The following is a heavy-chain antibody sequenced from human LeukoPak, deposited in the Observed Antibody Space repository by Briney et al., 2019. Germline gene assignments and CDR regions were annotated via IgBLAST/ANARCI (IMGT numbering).Heavy chain of an antibody. CDR1: GYTFTSYA. CDR2: INTNTGNP. Sequence: ASVQVSCKASGYTFTSYAMNWVRQAPGQGLEWMGWINTNTGNPTYAQGFTGRFVFSLDTSVSTAYLQISSLKAEDTAVYYCASSTYYDFWSGYPVYYYYMDVWGKGTTVTVSS. V-gene: IGHV7-4-1*02. J-gene: IGHJ6*03. CDR3: ASSTYYDFWSGYPVYYYYMDV. D-gene: IGHD3-3*01.